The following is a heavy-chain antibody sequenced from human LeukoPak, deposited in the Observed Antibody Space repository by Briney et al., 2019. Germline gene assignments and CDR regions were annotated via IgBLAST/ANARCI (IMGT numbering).Heavy chain of an antibody. CDR1: GPSIISYY. D-gene: IGHD6-13*01. V-gene: IGHV4-59*08. J-gene: IGHJ4*02. CDR2: IYYSGST. Sequence: PSESLSLTFTVAGPSIISYYGGSGRQPPGKGLGLIVYIYYSGSTNSNPSLKSRVTISVDTSKSPFSLTLSSVTAAATAVYYCARSPGIAAAGPPNYFDYWGQGTLVTVSS. CDR3: ARSPGIAAAGPPNYFDY.